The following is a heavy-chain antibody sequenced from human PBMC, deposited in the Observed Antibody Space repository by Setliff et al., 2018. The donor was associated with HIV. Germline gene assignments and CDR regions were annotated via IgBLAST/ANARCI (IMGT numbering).Heavy chain of an antibody. V-gene: IGHV3-23*01. CDR3: AKGAVPAAIGGYYFDS. J-gene: IGHJ4*02. Sequence: GGSLRLSCTASGFTFGDYAMSWVRQAPGKGLEWVSSLSEGGYDTYYADSVKGRFTISRDNSKNTLYLQMNSLRAEDTAVYFCAKGAVPAAIGGYYFDSWGQGTLVTVPQ. CDR1: GFTFGDYA. CDR2: LSEGGYDT. D-gene: IGHD2-2*01.